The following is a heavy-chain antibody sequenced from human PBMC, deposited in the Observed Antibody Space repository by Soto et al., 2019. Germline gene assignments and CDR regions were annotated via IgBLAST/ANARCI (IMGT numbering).Heavy chain of an antibody. CDR2: ISITGSYI. Sequence: PGGSLRLSFAASGFSFSSYTMDWVRQAPGKGLQWVSSISITGSYIYYADSVKGRFAISRDNAQNSLYLHMNSLRAEDTALYYCARGAIRGYSYGHSDYWGQGTLVTVSS. J-gene: IGHJ4*02. CDR1: GFSFSSYT. CDR3: ARGAIRGYSYGHSDY. V-gene: IGHV3-21*01. D-gene: IGHD5-18*01.